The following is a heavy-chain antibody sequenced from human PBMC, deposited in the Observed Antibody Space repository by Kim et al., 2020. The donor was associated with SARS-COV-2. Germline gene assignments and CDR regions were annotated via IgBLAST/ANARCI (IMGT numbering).Heavy chain of an antibody. D-gene: IGHD6-6*01. Sequence: SETLSLTCTVSGGSISSSSYYWGWIRQPPGKGLEWIGSIYYSGSTYYNPSLKSRVTISVDTSKNQFSLKLSSVTAADTAVYYCARGLAARAIRLFDYWGQGTLVTVSS. CDR2: IYYSGST. CDR3: ARGLAARAIRLFDY. CDR1: GGSISSSSYY. V-gene: IGHV4-39*01. J-gene: IGHJ4*02.